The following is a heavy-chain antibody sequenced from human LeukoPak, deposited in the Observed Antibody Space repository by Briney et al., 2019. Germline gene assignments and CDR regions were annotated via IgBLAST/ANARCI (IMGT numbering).Heavy chain of an antibody. V-gene: IGHV3-66*01. CDR2: IYSDSGGST. J-gene: IGHJ4*02. CDR1: GFTVSSNY. CDR3: ARGFTHDYGDYFDY. D-gene: IGHD4-17*01. Sequence: GGSLRLSCAASGFTVSSNYMSWVRQAPPPPLARVSVIYSDSGGSTYYADSVKGRFTMSRDNSKNTLYLHMNSLRTEDTAAYYCARGFTHDYGDYFDYWGQGTLVTVSS.